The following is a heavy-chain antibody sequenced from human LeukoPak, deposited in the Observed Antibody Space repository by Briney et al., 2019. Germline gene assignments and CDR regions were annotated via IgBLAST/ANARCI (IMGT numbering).Heavy chain of an antibody. CDR3: VSFYETY. Sequence: GGSLRLSCAASGNYGMHWVRQVPGKGLVWVSHINSDGSWTSYADSVKGRFTISKDNAKNTVYLQMNSLRAEDTAVYYCVSFYETYWGRGTLVTVSS. CDR2: INSDGSWT. D-gene: IGHD2/OR15-2a*01. CDR1: GNYG. V-gene: IGHV3-74*01. J-gene: IGHJ4*02.